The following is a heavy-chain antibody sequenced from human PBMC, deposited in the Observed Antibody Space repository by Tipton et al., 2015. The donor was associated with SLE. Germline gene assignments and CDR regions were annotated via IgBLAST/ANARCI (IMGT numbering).Heavy chain of an antibody. CDR3: ARLIGAFDI. Sequence: TLSLTCTVSGGSISSYYWSWIRQPPGKGLEWIGFIYYSGSTNYNPSLKSRVTISVDTSKNNFSLKLTSVTAADTAVYYCARLIGAFDIWGQGTMVTVSS. CDR2: IYYSGST. J-gene: IGHJ3*02. CDR1: GGSISSYY. D-gene: IGHD3-10*01. V-gene: IGHV4-59*08.